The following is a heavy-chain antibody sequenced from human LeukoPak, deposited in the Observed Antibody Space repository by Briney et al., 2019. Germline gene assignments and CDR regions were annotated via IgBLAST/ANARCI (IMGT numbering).Heavy chain of an antibody. CDR2: VTAGGGST. CDR1: GFTFSSYA. Sequence: GGSLRLSCAVSGFTFSSYAMSWVRQARGKGLEWVSVVTAGGGSTYYADSVTGRFTISRDNSKNTLYLQMNSLRDEDTAVYFCAKLDDSSGYSPPYFEYWGQGTLVTVSS. D-gene: IGHD3-22*01. J-gene: IGHJ4*02. CDR3: AKLDDSSGYSPPYFEY. V-gene: IGHV3-23*01.